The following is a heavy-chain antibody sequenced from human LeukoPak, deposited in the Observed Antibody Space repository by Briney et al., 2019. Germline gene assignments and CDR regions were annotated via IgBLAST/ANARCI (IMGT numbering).Heavy chain of an antibody. CDR1: VGSITNYY. V-gene: IGHV4-4*07. J-gene: IGHJ3*02. D-gene: IGHD3-22*01. CDR3: ARGGYYYDSSGYYAFHI. CDR2: IHTSGST. Sequence: SETLSLTCTVSVGSITNYYWSWIRQPAGKGLEWIGRIHTSGSTNYNPSLKSRVTMSVGTSKNQFSLKLSSVTAADTAVYYCARGGYYYDSSGYYAFHIWGQGTMVTVSS.